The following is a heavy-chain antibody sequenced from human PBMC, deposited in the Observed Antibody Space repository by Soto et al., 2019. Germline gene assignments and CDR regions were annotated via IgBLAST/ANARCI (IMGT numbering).Heavy chain of an antibody. CDR2: IYHTGST. V-gene: IGHV4-4*02. J-gene: IGHJ6*02. CDR3: ARHAYYDILTGYYPSYGMDV. CDR1: GDSISSTHW. Sequence: PSETLSLTCVVSGDSISSTHWWTWVRQTPGKGLEWIGEIYHTGSTKYSPSLKNRVTISVDTSKNQFSLKLSSVTAADTAVYYCARHAYYDILTGYYPSYGMDVWGQGTTVTVSS. D-gene: IGHD3-9*01.